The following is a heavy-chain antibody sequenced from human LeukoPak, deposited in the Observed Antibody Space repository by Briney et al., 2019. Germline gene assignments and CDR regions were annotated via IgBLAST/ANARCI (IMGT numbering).Heavy chain of an antibody. V-gene: IGHV3-21*01. D-gene: IGHD1-14*01. Sequence: PGGSLRLSCVVSGFTFSSYGMHWVRQAPGKGLEWVSSISSSSSYIYYADSVKGRFTISRDNAKNSLYLQMNSLRAEDTAVYYCASREPYYYYMDVWGKGTTVTVSS. J-gene: IGHJ6*03. CDR1: GFTFSSYG. CDR3: ASREPYYYYMDV. CDR2: ISSSSSYI.